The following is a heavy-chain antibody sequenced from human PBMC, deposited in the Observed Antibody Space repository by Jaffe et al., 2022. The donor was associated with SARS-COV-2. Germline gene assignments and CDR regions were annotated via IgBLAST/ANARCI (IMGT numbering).Heavy chain of an antibody. J-gene: IGHJ4*02. CDR1: GFTFSNSA. D-gene: IGHD3-16*01. V-gene: IGHV3-23*04. CDR3: AKIGGGVGILIHLTH. Sequence: EVQVVESGGDLVQPGGSLRLSCAASGFTFSNSAMSWVRQAPGKGLEWVSTIGGTGADTYYADSAKGRFTISRDNSKNTLYLQMNSLTADDTALYYCAKIGGGVGILIHLTHWGQGTLVTVSS. CDR2: IGGTGADT.